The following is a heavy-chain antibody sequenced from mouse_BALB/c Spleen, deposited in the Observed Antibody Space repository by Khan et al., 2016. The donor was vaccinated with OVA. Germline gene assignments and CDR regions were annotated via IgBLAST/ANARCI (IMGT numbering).Heavy chain of an antibody. V-gene: IGHV5-6*01. CDR2: ISSGGTYT. Sequence: EVELVESGGDLVNPGGSLKLSCAASGFIFSSYGMSWVRQTPDKRLEWVATISSGGTYTYYPDSVKGRFTISRDNAKNTLSLQISILKSDDTAMYYCTRFITTTTGDDYAMDYWGQGTSVTVSS. D-gene: IGHD1-2*01. J-gene: IGHJ4*01. CDR3: TRFITTTTGDDYAMDY. CDR1: GFIFSSYG.